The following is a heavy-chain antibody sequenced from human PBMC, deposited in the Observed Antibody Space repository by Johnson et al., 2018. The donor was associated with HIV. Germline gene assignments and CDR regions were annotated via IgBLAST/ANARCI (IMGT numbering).Heavy chain of an antibody. D-gene: IGHD5-24*01. CDR2: ISSRGSAI. V-gene: IGHV3-11*04. J-gene: IGHJ3*02. CDR3: AREMAWEDAFDI. CDR1: GFTFSDYY. Sequence: QVQLVESGGGLVQPGGSLRLSCTASGFTFSDYYMNWIRQAPGKGLEWVAYISSRGSAIYYAGSVKGRFTIYRDNAKNSLFLQMNSLRAEDTAVYYCAREMAWEDAFDIWGQGTMVTVSS.